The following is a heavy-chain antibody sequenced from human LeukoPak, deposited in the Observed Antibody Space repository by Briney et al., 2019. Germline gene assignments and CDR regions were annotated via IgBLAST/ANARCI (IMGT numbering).Heavy chain of an antibody. J-gene: IGHJ4*02. V-gene: IGHV7-4-1*02. CDR3: ARDDERGLPQFHY. CDR1: GYSFTKYA. Sequence: GASVKVSCKASGYSFTKYAINWMRQAPGQGLEWMGWIHTKSGNPTYAQAFTGRFVFSLDTSVSTSYLLISNLMAEDTAVYYCARDDERGLPQFHYWGRGTLVTVSS. D-gene: IGHD1-26*01. CDR2: IHTKSGNP.